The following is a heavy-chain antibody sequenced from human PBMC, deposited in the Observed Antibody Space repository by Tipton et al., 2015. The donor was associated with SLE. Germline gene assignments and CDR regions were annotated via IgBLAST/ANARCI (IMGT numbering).Heavy chain of an antibody. CDR1: GGSFSGNY. V-gene: IGHV4-34*01. D-gene: IGHD3-16*01. CDR3: ARGGGFDP. J-gene: IGHJ5*02. CDR2: INHSGST. Sequence: TLSLTCAVYGGSFSGNYWSWIRQPPGKGLEWIGEINHSGSTNYNPSLKSRVTISVDTSKNQFSLKLSSVTAADTAVYYCARGGGFDPWGQGTLVTVSS.